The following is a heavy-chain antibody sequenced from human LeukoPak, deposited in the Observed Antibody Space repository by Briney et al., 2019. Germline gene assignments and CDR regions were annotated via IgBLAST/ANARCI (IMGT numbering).Heavy chain of an antibody. CDR2: ISSSGSTI. CDR3: ARARPYGSGRNWFDP. Sequence: GGSLRLSCAASGFTFSDSYMSWIRQAPGKGLEWLSYISSSGSTIYYADSVKGRFTISRDNAKNSLYLQMNSLRAEDTAVYYCARARPYGSGRNWFDPWGQGALVTVSS. D-gene: IGHD3-10*01. V-gene: IGHV3-11*04. CDR1: GFTFSDSY. J-gene: IGHJ5*02.